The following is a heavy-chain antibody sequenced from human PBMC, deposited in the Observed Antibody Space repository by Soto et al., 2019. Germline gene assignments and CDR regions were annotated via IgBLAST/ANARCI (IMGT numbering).Heavy chain of an antibody. V-gene: IGHV3-30*04. CDR1: GFTFSNYA. D-gene: IGHD2-15*01. Sequence: QVQLVESGGGVVQPGRSLRLSCAASGFTFSNYAMHWVRQAPGKGRECVAVISYNGGNRFYRDYVKGRFTISRDNSKNTVHLQIDSLRYEDAAVYYCARGEREDTAVVIGVRPGEYGVDVWGQGTTVTVSS. J-gene: IGHJ6*02. CDR2: ISYNGGNR. CDR3: ARGEREDTAVVIGVRPGEYGVDV.